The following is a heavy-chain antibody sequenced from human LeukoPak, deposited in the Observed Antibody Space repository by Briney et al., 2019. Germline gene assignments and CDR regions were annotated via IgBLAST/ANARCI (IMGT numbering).Heavy chain of an antibody. CDR2: ISGSSSTI. V-gene: IGHV3-48*01. Sequence: GGSLRLSCAASGFTFSSYSMNWVRQAPGKGLEWVSYISGSSSTIYYADSVKGRFTISRDNAKNTLYLQMNSLRADDTAVYYCAKDSTGDSPIDYWGQGTLVTVSS. J-gene: IGHJ4*02. CDR1: GFTFSSYS. CDR3: AKDSTGDSPIDY. D-gene: IGHD4-17*01.